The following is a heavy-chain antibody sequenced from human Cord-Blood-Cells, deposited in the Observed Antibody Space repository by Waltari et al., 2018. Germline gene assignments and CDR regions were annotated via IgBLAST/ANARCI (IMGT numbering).Heavy chain of an antibody. CDR3: AGNTAMVGWFDP. J-gene: IGHJ5*02. Sequence: QVQLQESGPGLVKPSETLSLTCTVSGGSISSYYWSWIRQPPGKGLEWIGYIYYSGSTNYNPSPKSRVTISVDTSKNQFSLKLSSVTAADTAVYYCAGNTAMVGWFDPWGQGTLVTVSS. CDR1: GGSISSYY. D-gene: IGHD5-18*01. V-gene: IGHV4-59*01. CDR2: IYYSGST.